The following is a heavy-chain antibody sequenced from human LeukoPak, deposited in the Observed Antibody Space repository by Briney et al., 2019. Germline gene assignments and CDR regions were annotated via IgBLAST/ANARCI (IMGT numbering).Heavy chain of an antibody. CDR1: GFTFSSYW. V-gene: IGHV3-7*01. Sequence: PGGSLRLSCAASGFTFSSYWMSWVRQAPGKGLEWVANIKQDGSEKYYVDSVKGRFTISRDNAKNSLYLQMNSLRAEDTAVYYCARDREGGSPSWFFDYWGQGALVAVSA. J-gene: IGHJ4*02. CDR2: IKQDGSEK. D-gene: IGHD3-10*01. CDR3: ARDREGGSPSWFFDY.